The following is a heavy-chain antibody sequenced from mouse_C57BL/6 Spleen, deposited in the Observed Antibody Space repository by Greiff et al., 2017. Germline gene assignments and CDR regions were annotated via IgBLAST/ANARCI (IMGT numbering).Heavy chain of an antibody. CDR3: ARENYDYDSWFAY. Sequence: EVKVEESGGGLVKPGGSLKLSCAASGFTFSSYAMSWVRQTPEKRLEWVATISDGGSYTYYPDNVKGRFTISRDNAKNNLYLQMSHLKSEDTAMYYCARENYDYDSWFAYWGQGTLVTVSA. J-gene: IGHJ3*01. CDR2: ISDGGSYT. V-gene: IGHV5-4*01. D-gene: IGHD2-4*01. CDR1: GFTFSSYA.